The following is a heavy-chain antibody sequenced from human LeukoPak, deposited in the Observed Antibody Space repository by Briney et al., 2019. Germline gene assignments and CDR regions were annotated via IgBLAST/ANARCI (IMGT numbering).Heavy chain of an antibody. CDR1: WLTVSSNY. D-gene: IGHD4-17*01. CDR3: GTRMVTTWAFDC. J-gene: IGHJ4*02. CDR2: IYSGGST. V-gene: IGHV3-53*01. Sequence: GGSLRLSYAASWLTVSSNYMIQVRQAPGKGLEWVAVIYSGGSTYYAHPVKCRFTISRHNSKPTLHLQKYSHRAEDTPVYHCGTRMVTTWAFDCWGQGTLVTVSS.